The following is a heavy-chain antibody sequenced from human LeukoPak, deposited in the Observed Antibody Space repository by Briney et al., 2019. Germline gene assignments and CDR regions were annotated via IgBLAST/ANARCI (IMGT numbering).Heavy chain of an antibody. V-gene: IGHV3-21*01. Sequence: GGSLRLSCAASGFTFSSYSMNWVRQAPGKGLEWVPSISSSSSYIYYADSVKGRFTISRDNAKNSLYLQMNSLRAEDTAVYYCARDWSVAIYYGSGSYSYFDYWGQGTLVTVSS. D-gene: IGHD3-10*01. CDR3: ARDWSVAIYYGSGSYSYFDY. CDR2: ISSSSSYI. J-gene: IGHJ4*02. CDR1: GFTFSSYS.